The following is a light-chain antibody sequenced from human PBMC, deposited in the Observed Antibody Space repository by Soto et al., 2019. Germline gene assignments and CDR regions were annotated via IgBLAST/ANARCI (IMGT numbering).Light chain of an antibody. CDR2: AAS. J-gene: IGKJ4*01. CDR3: QKYNSAPLT. Sequence: DIQLTQLQSSLSASVGARVTITYRASQSICNSLAWYQQQPGKVPKLLIYAASTLQSGVPSRFSGSGSGTDFTLTISTLQPEDVATYYCQKYNSAPLTFGGGTKVDIK. V-gene: IGKV1-27*01. CDR1: QSICNS.